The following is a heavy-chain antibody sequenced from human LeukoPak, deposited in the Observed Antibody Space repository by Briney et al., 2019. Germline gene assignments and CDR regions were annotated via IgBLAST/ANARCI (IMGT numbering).Heavy chain of an antibody. J-gene: IGHJ5*02. CDR1: GFTFSNAW. CDR2: IISKADGGTT. Sequence: GGSLRLSCAASGFTFSNAWMSWVRQAPGKGLEWVGRIISKADGGTTDYAAPVKGRYTISRDDSKDTLYLQMNSLKAEDTAVYYCTTDADTAMVTWGQGTLVTVSS. D-gene: IGHD5-18*01. CDR3: TTDADTAMVT. V-gene: IGHV3-15*01.